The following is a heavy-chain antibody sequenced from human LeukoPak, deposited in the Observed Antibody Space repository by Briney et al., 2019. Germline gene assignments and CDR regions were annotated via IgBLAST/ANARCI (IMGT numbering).Heavy chain of an antibody. V-gene: IGHV3-21*01. CDR3: ARDYGDYGCDY. D-gene: IGHD4-17*01. Sequence: GGSLRLSCAASGFTFSSYSMNWVRQAPGKGLEWVSSISSSSSYIYYADSVKGRFTIPRDNAKNSLYLQMNSLRAEDTAVYYCARDYGDYGCDYWGQGTLVTVSS. J-gene: IGHJ4*02. CDR1: GFTFSSYS. CDR2: ISSSSSYI.